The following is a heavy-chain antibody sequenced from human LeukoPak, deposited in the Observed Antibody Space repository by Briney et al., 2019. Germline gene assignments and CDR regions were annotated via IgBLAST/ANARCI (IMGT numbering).Heavy chain of an antibody. Sequence: ASVKVSCKASGYTFTGYYMHWVQQAPGQGLEWMGWINPNSGGTNYAQEFQGRVTMTRDTSISTAYMELSRLRSDDTAVYYCARVSYGGNQQDTDDYWGQGTLVTVSS. CDR1: GYTFTGYY. V-gene: IGHV1-2*02. CDR3: ARVSYGGNQQDTDDY. D-gene: IGHD4-23*01. CDR2: INPNSGGT. J-gene: IGHJ4*02.